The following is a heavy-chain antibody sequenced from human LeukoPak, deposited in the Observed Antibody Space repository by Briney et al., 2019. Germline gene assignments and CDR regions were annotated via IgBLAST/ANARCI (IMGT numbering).Heavy chain of an antibody. Sequence: GGSLRLSCAASGFTFSTYAMSWVRQAPGKGLEWVAVISYDGSNKYYADSVKGRFTISRDNSKNTLFLEMNSLRAEDTAVYYCAKALTSGWYLDAFNIWGQGTMVTVSS. CDR1: GFTFSTYA. CDR3: AKALTSGWYLDAFNI. D-gene: IGHD6-19*01. CDR2: ISYDGSNK. J-gene: IGHJ3*02. V-gene: IGHV3-30*18.